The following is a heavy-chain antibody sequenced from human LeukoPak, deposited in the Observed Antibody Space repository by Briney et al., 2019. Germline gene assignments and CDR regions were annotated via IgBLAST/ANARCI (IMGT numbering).Heavy chain of an antibody. CDR1: GFTFSDYY. Sequence: GGSLRVSCAASGFTFSDYYMSWIRQAPGKGLEWVSYISSSSSYTNYADSVKGRFTISRDNAKNSLYLQMNSPRAEDTAVYYCARRSSGSYYRYFDYWGQGTLVTVSS. CDR3: ARRSSGSYYRYFDY. J-gene: IGHJ4*02. D-gene: IGHD3-10*01. V-gene: IGHV3-11*06. CDR2: ISSSSSYT.